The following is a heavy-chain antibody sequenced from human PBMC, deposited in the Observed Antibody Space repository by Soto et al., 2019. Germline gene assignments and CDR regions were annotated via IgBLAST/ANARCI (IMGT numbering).Heavy chain of an antibody. Sequence: ASVKVSCKASGYTFTSYDINWVRQATGQGLEWMGWMNPNRGNTGYAQKFQGRVTMTRNTSISTAYMELSSLRSEDTAVYYCARSVAVTTYYYYYYMDVWGKGTTVTVSS. V-gene: IGHV1-8*01. D-gene: IGHD4-4*01. CDR2: MNPNRGNT. CDR1: GYTFTSYD. J-gene: IGHJ6*03. CDR3: ARSVAVTTYYYYYYMDV.